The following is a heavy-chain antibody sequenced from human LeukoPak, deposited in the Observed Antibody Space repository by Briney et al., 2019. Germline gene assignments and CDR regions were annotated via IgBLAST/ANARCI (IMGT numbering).Heavy chain of an antibody. Sequence: SETLSLTCDVSGYSISSGYYWGWIRQPPGKGLEWIGSIYHSGLTYYNPSLKSRVTMSVDTSKNQFSLKLTSVTAADTAVYYCARSSLGTFDYWGQGTLVTVSS. D-gene: IGHD7-27*01. J-gene: IGHJ4*02. CDR3: ARSSLGTFDY. V-gene: IGHV4-38-2*01. CDR2: IYHSGLT. CDR1: GYSISSGYY.